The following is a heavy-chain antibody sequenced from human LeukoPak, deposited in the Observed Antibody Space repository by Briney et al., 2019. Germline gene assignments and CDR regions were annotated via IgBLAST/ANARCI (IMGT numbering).Heavy chain of an antibody. J-gene: IGHJ4*02. Sequence: GGSLRLSCAASGFTFSSYSMNWVRQAPGKGLEWVSSISSSSSYIYYADSVKGRFTISRDNAKNSLYLQMNSLRAEDTAVYYCARDPSPPIVVVVAATLDYWGQGTLVTVPS. CDR3: ARDPSPPIVVVVAATLDY. CDR1: GFTFSSYS. V-gene: IGHV3-21*01. D-gene: IGHD2-15*01. CDR2: ISSSSSYI.